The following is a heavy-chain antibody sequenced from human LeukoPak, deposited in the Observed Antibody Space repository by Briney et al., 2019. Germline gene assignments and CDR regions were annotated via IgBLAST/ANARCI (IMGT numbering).Heavy chain of an antibody. J-gene: IGHJ5*02. CDR1: GYSISSGYY. CDR2: IYHSGSS. D-gene: IGHD2-2*01. CDR3: ARVRCPSSCLLNWFDP. Sequence: SETLSLTCTVSGYSISSGYYWGWIRQPPGKGLERIGSIYHSGSSYYNPSHKSRVTISVDPSNNQFSLKLSSVTAADTAVYYCARVRCPSSCLLNWFDPWGQGTLVTVSS. V-gene: IGHV4-38-2*02.